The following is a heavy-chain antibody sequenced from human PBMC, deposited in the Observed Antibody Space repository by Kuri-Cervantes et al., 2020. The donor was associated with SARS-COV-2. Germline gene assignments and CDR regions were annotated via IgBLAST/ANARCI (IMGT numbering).Heavy chain of an antibody. CDR1: GGSISSYN. J-gene: IGHJ4*02. CDR3: ARGGAYSKSNDY. D-gene: IGHD4-11*01. Sequence: GSLRLSCTVSGGSISSYNWNWIRQPPGKGLEWIGEIYHSGTTNYNPSLESRVTISVDTSKNQFSLRLSSVTAADTAVYYCARGGAYSKSNDYWGQGTLVTVSS. V-gene: IGHV4-59*12. CDR2: IYHSGTT.